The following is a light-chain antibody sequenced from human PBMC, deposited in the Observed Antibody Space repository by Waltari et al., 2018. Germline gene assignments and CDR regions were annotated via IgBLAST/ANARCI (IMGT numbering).Light chain of an antibody. J-gene: IGKJ1*01. CDR1: QGISNW. V-gene: IGKV1-33*01. Sequence: DIQMTQSPSSLSASVGDRVTITCRASQGISNWLAWYQQKPGKAPKLLIHRASTLETGVLSRFSGSGSGTDFTLTISSLQPEDIATYYCQQHENSRTFGQGTKVEIK. CDR3: QQHENSRT. CDR2: RAS.